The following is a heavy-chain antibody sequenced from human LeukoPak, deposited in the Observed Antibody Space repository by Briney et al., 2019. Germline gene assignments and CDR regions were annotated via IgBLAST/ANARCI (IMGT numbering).Heavy chain of an antibody. CDR1: GGTFSRYA. D-gene: IGHD3-16*01. CDR2: IIPVLGTT. CDR3: ATWGGDYYYFYLYG. V-gene: IGHV1-69*13. J-gene: IGHJ6*03. Sequence: ASLKVSCKASGGTFSRYAISWVRQAPGQGLEWMGGIIPVLGTTNYAQTINNKVTITADESTSTTSMELSSLKSADTAVFYCATWGGDYYYFYLYGWGKGTPVTISS.